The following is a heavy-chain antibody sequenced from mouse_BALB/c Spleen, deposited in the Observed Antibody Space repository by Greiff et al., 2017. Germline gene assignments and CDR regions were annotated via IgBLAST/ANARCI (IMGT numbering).Heavy chain of an antibody. CDR2: INPYNDGT. CDR1: GYTFTSYV. Sequence: VQLQQSGPELVKPGASVKMSCKASGYTFTSYVMHWVKQKPGQGLEWIGYINPYNDGTKYNEKFKGKATLTSDKSSSTAYMELSSLTSEDSAVYSGARGYGNYVGDAMDYWGQGTSVTVSS. D-gene: IGHD2-10*02. J-gene: IGHJ4*01. V-gene: IGHV1-14*01. CDR3: ARGYGNYVGDAMDY.